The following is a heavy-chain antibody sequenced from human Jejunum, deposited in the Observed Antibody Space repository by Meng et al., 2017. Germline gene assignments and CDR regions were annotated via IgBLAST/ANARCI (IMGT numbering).Heavy chain of an antibody. D-gene: IGHD1-26*01. Sequence: GESLKISCAASGFTLSNIWMSWVRQAPGKGPEWVAHIKADGSEIYYADSVKGRFTISRDNAKNSLYMQMNSLRADDTAMYYCARDPASGVPIDSWGQGILVTVSS. CDR3: ARDPASGVPIDS. J-gene: IGHJ4*02. CDR2: IKADGSEI. CDR1: GFTLSNIW. V-gene: IGHV3-7*01.